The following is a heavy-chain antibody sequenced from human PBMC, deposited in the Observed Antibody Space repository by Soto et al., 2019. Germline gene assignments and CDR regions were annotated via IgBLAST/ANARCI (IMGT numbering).Heavy chain of an antibody. V-gene: IGHV4-59*01. CDR3: ARVSSGWWSFDY. CDR2: IYYSGST. Sequence: SETLSLTCTVSGGSISSYYWSWIRQPPGKGLEWIGYIYYSGSTNYNPSLKSRVTISVNTSKNQFSLKLTSVTAADTAVYYCARVSSGWWSFDYWGQGTLVTLSS. D-gene: IGHD6-19*01. CDR1: GGSISSYY. J-gene: IGHJ4*02.